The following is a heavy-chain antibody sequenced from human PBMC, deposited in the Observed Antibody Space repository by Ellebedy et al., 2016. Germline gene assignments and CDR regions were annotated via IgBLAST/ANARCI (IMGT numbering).Heavy chain of an antibody. V-gene: IGHV1-2*04. CDR1: GYTFTGYY. Sequence: ASVKVSCKASGYTFTGYYMHWVRQAPGQGLEWMGWINPNSGGTNYAQKFQGWVTMTRDTSISTAYMELSRLRSDDTAVYYCARSRVLGGAGAFDIWGQGTMVTVSS. CDR3: ARSRVLGGAGAFDI. CDR2: INPNSGGT. J-gene: IGHJ3*02. D-gene: IGHD3-16*01.